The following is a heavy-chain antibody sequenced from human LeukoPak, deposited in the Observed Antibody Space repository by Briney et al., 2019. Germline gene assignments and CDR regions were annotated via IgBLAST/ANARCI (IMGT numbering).Heavy chain of an antibody. Sequence: KPSETLSLTCTVSGGSISSGGYYWSWIRQPPGKGLEWIGYIYHSGSTYYNPSLKSRVTISVDRSKNQFSLTVSSVTAADTAVYYCARSGASSSGWPFDFWGQGTLVTVPS. J-gene: IGHJ4*02. V-gene: IGHV4-30-2*01. CDR2: IYHSGST. CDR1: GGSISSGGYY. D-gene: IGHD6-19*01. CDR3: ARSGASSSGWPFDF.